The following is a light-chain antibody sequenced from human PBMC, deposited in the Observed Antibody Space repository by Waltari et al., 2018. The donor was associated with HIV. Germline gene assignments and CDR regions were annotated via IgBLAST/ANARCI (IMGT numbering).Light chain of an antibody. CDR3: MQGTRWPPGYT. V-gene: IGKV2-30*01. CDR2: NVS. CDR1: QSLVYSDGNTY. Sequence: DVVMTQSPLSLPVTLGQPASISCRSSQSLVYSDGNTYLNWFQQRPGQSPRRLIYNVSKRDSGVPDRFSGSGSGTDFTLKISRVEAEDVGVYYCMQGTRWPPGYTFGQGTKLEIK. J-gene: IGKJ2*01.